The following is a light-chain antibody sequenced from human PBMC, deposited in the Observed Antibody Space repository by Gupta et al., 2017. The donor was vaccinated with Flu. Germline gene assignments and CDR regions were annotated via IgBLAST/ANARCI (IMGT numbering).Light chain of an antibody. CDR1: SLRTYY. Sequence: SSELTQDPAVSVALGQTVRITCQGDSLRTYYASWYQQKPGQAPALVIHGKNNRPSGIPDRFSGSSSGTTASLTTTGAQAEDEADYYCNSRDSSGNHLVFGGGTKLTVL. V-gene: IGLV3-19*01. CDR2: GKN. J-gene: IGLJ2*01. CDR3: NSRDSSGNHLV.